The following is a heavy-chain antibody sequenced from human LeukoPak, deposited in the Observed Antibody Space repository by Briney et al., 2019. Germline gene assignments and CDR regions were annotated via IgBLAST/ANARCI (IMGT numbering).Heavy chain of an antibody. CDR3: ARAPEDEKDCGGDCSIYDY. V-gene: IGHV3-66*01. J-gene: IGHJ4*02. CDR1: GFTVSGNY. Sequence: QTGGSLRLSCAASGFTVSGNYMTWVRQAPGKGLEWVSLIYSGGSTYYADSVKGRFTISRDNSKNTLYLQMGSLRAEDMAVYYCARAPEDEKDCGGDCSIYDYWGQGTLVTVSS. D-gene: IGHD2-21*02. CDR2: IYSGGST.